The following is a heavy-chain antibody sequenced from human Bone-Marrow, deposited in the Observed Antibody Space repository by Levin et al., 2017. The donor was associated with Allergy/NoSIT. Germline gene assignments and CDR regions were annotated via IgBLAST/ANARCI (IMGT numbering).Heavy chain of an antibody. D-gene: IGHD2-2*01. CDR2: IFYTGST. J-gene: IGHJ3*02. V-gene: IGHV4-30-4*01. CDR1: GGSIGSGNHY. Sequence: SSETLSLTCTVSGGSIGSGNHYWSWIRQPAGKGLEWIGNIFYTGSTYFNPSLKSRVTMSVATSKSQFSLKLSSVTAADTAVYYCARVGRALRHCSSASCYVGAFDIWGQGTMVTVSS. CDR3: ARVGRALRHCSSASCYVGAFDI.